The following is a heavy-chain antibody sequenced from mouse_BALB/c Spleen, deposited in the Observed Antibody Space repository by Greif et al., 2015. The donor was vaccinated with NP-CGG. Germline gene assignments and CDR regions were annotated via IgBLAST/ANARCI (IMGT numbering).Heavy chain of an antibody. V-gene: IGHV1S81*02. CDR2: INPSNGGA. J-gene: IGHJ2*01. CDR1: GYTFISYY. CDR3: TRGRRRDFDF. D-gene: IGHD1-2*01. Sequence: VQLQQSGAELVKPGASVKLSCKASGYTFISYYMYWVKQRPGQGLEWIGEINPSNGGANLNEKFKSKATLTFDKSSSTAYMQLSSLTSEDSAVYFCTRGRRRDFDFWGQGTTLTVSS.